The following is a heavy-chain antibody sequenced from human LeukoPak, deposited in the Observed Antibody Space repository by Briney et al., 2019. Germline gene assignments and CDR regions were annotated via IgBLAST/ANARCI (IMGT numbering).Heavy chain of an antibody. J-gene: IGHJ3*02. CDR2: FDPEDGET. CDR3: ARGFNYYDSSGYYHFDAFDI. Sequence: ASVKVSCKVSGYTLTELSMHWVRQAPGKGLEWMGGFDPEDGETIYAQKFQGRVTMTRDMSTSTVYMELSSLRSEDTAVYYCARGFNYYDSSGYYHFDAFDIWGQGTMVTVSS. V-gene: IGHV1-24*01. CDR1: GYTLTELS. D-gene: IGHD3-22*01.